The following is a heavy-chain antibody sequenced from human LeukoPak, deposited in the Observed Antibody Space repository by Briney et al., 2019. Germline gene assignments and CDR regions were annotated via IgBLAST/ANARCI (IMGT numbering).Heavy chain of an antibody. V-gene: IGHV3-23*01. CDR1: GFIFSDAW. CDR3: SKRDGYNSGWVDY. J-gene: IGHJ4*02. Sequence: GGSLRLSCAASGFIFSDAWMNWVRQAPGKGLEWVSAISGTGGSTYYADSVKGRFTISRDNSKNTLYLQMNSLRAEDTAVYYCSKRDGYNSGWVDYWGQGTQVTVSS. D-gene: IGHD5-24*01. CDR2: ISGTGGST.